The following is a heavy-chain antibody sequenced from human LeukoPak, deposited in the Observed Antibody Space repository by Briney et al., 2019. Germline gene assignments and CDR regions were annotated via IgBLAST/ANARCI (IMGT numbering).Heavy chain of an antibody. CDR3: VKDRTVGASYWYFDL. CDR2: ISSNGGST. J-gene: IGHJ2*01. Sequence: AGGSLRLSCSASGFTFSSYAMHWVRQAPGKGLEYVSAISSNGGSTYYADSVKGRFTISRDNSKNTLFLHMNTLRAEDTAIYYCVKDRTVGASYWYFDLWGRGTLVTVSS. V-gene: IGHV3-64*04. CDR1: GFTFSSYA. D-gene: IGHD1-26*01.